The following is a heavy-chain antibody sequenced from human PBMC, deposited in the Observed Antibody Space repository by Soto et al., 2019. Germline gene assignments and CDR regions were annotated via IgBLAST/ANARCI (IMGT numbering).Heavy chain of an antibody. CDR1: GFTFISYG. CDR3: ASGSLVRGVLPQVDSYYYYGMDV. Sequence: LGGSLRLSCAAPGFTFISYGMHWVRQAPGKGLEWVAVIWYDGSNKYYADSVKGRFTISRDNSKNTLYLQMNSLRAEDTAVYYCASGSLVRGVLPQVDSYYYYGMDVWGQGTPVTVSS. CDR2: IWYDGSNK. D-gene: IGHD3-10*01. J-gene: IGHJ6*02. V-gene: IGHV3-33*01.